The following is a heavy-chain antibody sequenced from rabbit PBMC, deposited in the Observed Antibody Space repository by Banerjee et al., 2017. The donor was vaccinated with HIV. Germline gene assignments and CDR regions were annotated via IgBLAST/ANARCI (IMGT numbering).Heavy chain of an antibody. D-gene: IGHD2-1*01. CDR1: GLDFSGSYW. V-gene: IGHV1S45*01. Sequence: QQQLVESGGDLVKPGASLTLTCTASGLDFSGSYWMSWARQAPGKGLEWIACIDAGRGGRTDYASWAKGRFTISKTSSTTVTLQMTSLTAADTATYFCARDHSYDDYGDYLAFDLWGQGTLVTVS. J-gene: IGHJ4*01. CDR3: ARDHSYDDYGDYLAFDL. CDR2: IDAGRGGRT.